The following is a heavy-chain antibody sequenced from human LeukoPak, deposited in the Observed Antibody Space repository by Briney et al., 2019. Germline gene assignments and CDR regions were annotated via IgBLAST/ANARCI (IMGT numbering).Heavy chain of an antibody. CDR1: GGSISSSNW. Sequence: SGTLSLTCAVSGGSISSSNWWSWVRPPPGKGLEWIGEIYHSGSTNYNPSLKSRVTISVDKSKNQFSLKLSSVTAADTAVYYCARVSYGGYSAFDYWGQGTLVTVSS. J-gene: IGHJ4*02. V-gene: IGHV4-4*02. CDR2: IYHSGST. D-gene: IGHD5-18*01. CDR3: ARVSYGGYSAFDY.